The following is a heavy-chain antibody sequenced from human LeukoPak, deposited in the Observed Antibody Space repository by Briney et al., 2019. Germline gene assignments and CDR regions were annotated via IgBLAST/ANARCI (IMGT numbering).Heavy chain of an antibody. CDR3: ARAEGIYSSGWYDY. V-gene: IGHV4-39*07. Sequence: PSETLSLTCTVSGGSISSSSYYWGWIRQPPGKGLEWIGSIYYSGSTYYNPSLKSRVTISVDTSKNQFSLKLSSVTAADTAVYYCARAEGIYSSGWYDYWGQGTLVTVSS. CDR1: GGSISSSSYY. CDR2: IYYSGST. D-gene: IGHD6-19*01. J-gene: IGHJ4*02.